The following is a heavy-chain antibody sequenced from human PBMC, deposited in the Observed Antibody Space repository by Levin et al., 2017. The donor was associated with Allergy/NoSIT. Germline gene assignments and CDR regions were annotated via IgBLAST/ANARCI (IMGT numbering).Heavy chain of an antibody. Sequence: GASLRLSCTASGFIFSHAWMSWVRQAPGKGLEWVGRIKSEIDGGTTDFAAAVKDRFTIPKDDSRNTLVLETASLKTDDTAIYYCATGFLEWLYWRTWDQGTLVTVSS. CDR2: IKSEIDGGTT. CDR1: GFIFSHAW. J-gene: IGHJ5*02. V-gene: IGHV3-15*01. D-gene: IGHD3-3*01. CDR3: ATGFLEWLYWRT.